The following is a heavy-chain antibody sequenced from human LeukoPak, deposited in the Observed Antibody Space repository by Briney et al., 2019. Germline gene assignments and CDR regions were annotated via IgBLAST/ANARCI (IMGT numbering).Heavy chain of an antibody. D-gene: IGHD2-2*01. CDR3: ARDLVVTSGY. V-gene: IGHV3-74*03. CDR2: ISSDGSST. CDR1: GFTFSGYW. J-gene: IGHJ4*02. Sequence: PGGSLRLSCAASGFTFSGYWMHWVRQAPGKGLVWVARISSDGSSTTYADSVKGRFTISRDNAKNTLYLQMNSLRVEDAAVYYCARDLVVTSGYWGQGTLVTVSS.